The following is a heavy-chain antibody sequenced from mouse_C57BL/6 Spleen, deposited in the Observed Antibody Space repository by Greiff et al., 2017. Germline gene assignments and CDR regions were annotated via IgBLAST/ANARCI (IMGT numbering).Heavy chain of an antibody. CDR2: ILPGSGST. D-gene: IGHD2-12*01. J-gene: IGHJ3*01. Sequence: VQVQQSGAELMKPGASVKFSCKATGFTFTGYWIEWVKQRPGHGLEWIGEILPGSGSTNYNEKFKGKATFTADTSSNTAYMQLSSLATEDSAIYTCARRCYDPLFAYWGQGTLVTVSA. CDR1: GFTFTGYW. V-gene: IGHV1-9*01. CDR3: ARRCYDPLFAY.